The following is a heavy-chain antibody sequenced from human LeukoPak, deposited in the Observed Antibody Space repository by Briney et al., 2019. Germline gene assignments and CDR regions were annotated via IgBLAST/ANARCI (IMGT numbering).Heavy chain of an antibody. V-gene: IGHV5-51*01. CDR3: ARQWAYDFWSGPNWFDP. Sequence: GESLKISCKGSGYGFTSYWIGWVRQMPGKGLEWMGIIYPGDSDTRYSPSFQGQVTISADKSISTAYLQWSSLKASDTAMYYCARQWAYDFWSGPNWFDPWGQGTLVTVSS. CDR2: IYPGDSDT. J-gene: IGHJ5*02. D-gene: IGHD3-3*01. CDR1: GYGFTSYW.